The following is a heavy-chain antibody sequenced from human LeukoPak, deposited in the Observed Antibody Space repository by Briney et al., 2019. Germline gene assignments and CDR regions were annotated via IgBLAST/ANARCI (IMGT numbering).Heavy chain of an antibody. J-gene: IGHJ6*02. D-gene: IGHD1-26*01. CDR3: AKDLLRGYNYYGMDV. V-gene: IGHV3-23*01. Sequence: GRSLRLSCAASGFTFSSYAMSWVRQAPGKGLEWVSAISGSGGSTYYADSVKGRFTISRDNSKNTLYLQMNSLRAEDTAVYYCAKDLLRGYNYYGMDVWGQGTTVTVSS. CDR1: GFTFSSYA. CDR2: ISGSGGST.